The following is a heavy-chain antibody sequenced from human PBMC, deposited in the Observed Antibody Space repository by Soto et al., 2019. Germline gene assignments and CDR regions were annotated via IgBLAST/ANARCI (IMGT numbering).Heavy chain of an antibody. J-gene: IGHJ5*02. CDR1: GYSFTSYW. CDR3: ARQNYLEWLLELMAWFDP. V-gene: IGHV5-51*01. D-gene: IGHD3-3*01. Sequence: PGESLKISCKGSGYSFTSYWIGWVRQMPGKGLEWMGIIYPGDSDTRYSPSFQGQVTISADKSISTAYLQWSSLKASDTAMYYCARQNYLEWLLELMAWFDPWGQGTLVTVSS. CDR2: IYPGDSDT.